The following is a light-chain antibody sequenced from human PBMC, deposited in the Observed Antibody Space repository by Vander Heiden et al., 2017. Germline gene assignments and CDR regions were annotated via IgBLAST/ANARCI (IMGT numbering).Light chain of an antibody. Sequence: AIQMTQSPSSLSASVGDRVTITCRASQGIRNDLGWYQQKPGKAPKLLIYAASSLHSGVPSRFSGSGSGTDFTLTISSLQPQDFATYYCRQSENYPKTFGQGTKVEIK. CDR3: RQSENYPKT. V-gene: IGKV1-6*01. J-gene: IGKJ1*01. CDR2: AAS. CDR1: QGIRND.